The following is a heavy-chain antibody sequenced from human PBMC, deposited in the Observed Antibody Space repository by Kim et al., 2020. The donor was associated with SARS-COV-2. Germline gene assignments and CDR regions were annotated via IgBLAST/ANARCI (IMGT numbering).Heavy chain of an antibody. V-gene: IGHV4-39*01. CDR2: IYYSGST. Sequence: SETLSLTCTVSGGSISSSSYYWGWIRQPPGKGLEWIGSIYYSGSTYYNPSLKSRVTISVDTSKNQFSLKLSSVTAADTAVYYCARHHGLSRAFSYYGMDVWGQGTTVTVSS. CDR3: ARHHGLSRAFSYYGMDV. CDR1: GGSISSSSYY. J-gene: IGHJ6*02.